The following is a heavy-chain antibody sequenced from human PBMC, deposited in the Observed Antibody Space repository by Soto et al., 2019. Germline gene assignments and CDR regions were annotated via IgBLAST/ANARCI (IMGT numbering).Heavy chain of an antibody. CDR2: IYPGDPDT. D-gene: IGHD3-16*01. CDR3: ARHLTEINYDDKGPNDAFDI. Sequence: AGESLKISCTVYADSFSTYWIGWVRQMPGKGLEWMGVIYPGDPDTRYSPSFEGQVSISADKSTSTAYLQWDSLKASDTAIYYCARHLTEINYDDKGPNDAFDIWGQGTMVTVSS. J-gene: IGHJ3*02. V-gene: IGHV5-51*01. CDR1: ADSFSTYW.